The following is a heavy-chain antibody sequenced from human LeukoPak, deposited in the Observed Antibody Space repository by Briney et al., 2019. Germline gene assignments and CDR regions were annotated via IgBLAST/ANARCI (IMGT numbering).Heavy chain of an antibody. CDR1: GGSISSGGYS. V-gene: IGHV4-30-2*01. D-gene: IGHD3-22*01. J-gene: IGHJ3*02. CDR2: IYHSGST. Sequence: SQTLSLTCAVSGGSISSGGYSWSWIRQPPGKGLEWIGYIYHSGSTYYNPSLKSRVTISVDRSKNQFSLKLSSVTAADTAVYYCARGMAAYYESSGDAVDIWGQGTMVTGSS. CDR3: ARGMAAYYESSGDAVDI.